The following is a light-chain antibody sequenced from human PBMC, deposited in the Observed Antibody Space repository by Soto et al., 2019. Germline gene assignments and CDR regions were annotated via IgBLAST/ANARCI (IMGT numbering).Light chain of an antibody. Sequence: EIVLTQSPATLSSFPVDRVTLSCRASQYINTRLAWYQHRPGQAPRLLIYQTSLRAAGIPARFSGSGSGTDFTLTISRLEPEDFAVYYCQQYGSSPPITFGQGTRLEI. CDR3: QQYGSSPPIT. CDR2: QTS. J-gene: IGKJ5*01. CDR1: QYINTR. V-gene: IGKV3-20*01.